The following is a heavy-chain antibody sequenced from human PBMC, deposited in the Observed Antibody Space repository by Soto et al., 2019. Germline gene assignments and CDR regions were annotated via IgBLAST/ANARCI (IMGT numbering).Heavy chain of an antibody. D-gene: IGHD4-17*01. CDR2: IRHSGST. CDR3: ARGGGDYDYAVDV. CDR1: GGSFY. V-gene: IGHV4-34*01. J-gene: IGHJ6*02. Sequence: QVQLQQWGAGLLKPSETLSLNCAVYGGSFYWTWIRQPPGKGLGWIGEIRHSGSTNYNPSLKSRVSISIDRSKRQVSLTVYSVTAADTAVYYCARGGGDYDYAVDVWGQGTTVTVSS.